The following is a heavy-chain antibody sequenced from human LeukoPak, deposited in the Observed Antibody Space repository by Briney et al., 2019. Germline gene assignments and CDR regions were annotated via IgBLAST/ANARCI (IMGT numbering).Heavy chain of an antibody. D-gene: IGHD3-10*01. V-gene: IGHV4-61*02. J-gene: IGHJ4*02. Sequence: SETLSLTCTVSGGSISSGSYYWSWIRQPAGKGLEWIGRIYISETTNYNPSLKSRVTISVDTSRNQFSLKLSSVTAADTAVYYCAGGITLDFDYWGQGTLVTVSS. CDR1: GGSISSGSYY. CDR3: AGGITLDFDY. CDR2: IYISETT.